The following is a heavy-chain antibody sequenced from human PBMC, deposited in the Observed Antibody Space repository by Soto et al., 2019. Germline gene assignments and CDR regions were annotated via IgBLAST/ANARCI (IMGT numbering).Heavy chain of an antibody. J-gene: IGHJ6*02. D-gene: IGHD6-19*01. CDR3: AADTKTQPAVAGLLLYYGMDV. V-gene: IGHV1-58*01. Sequence: SVKVSCKASGFTFTSSAVQWVRQARVQRLEWIGWIVVGSGSTNYAQKFQERVTITRDMSTSTAYMELSSLRSEDTAVYYCAADTKTQPAVAGLLLYYGMDVWGQGTTVTVSS. CDR1: GFTFTSSA. CDR2: IVVGSGST.